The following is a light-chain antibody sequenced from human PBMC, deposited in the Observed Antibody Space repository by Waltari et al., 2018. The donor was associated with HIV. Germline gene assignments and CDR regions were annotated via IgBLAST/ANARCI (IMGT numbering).Light chain of an antibody. V-gene: IGLV2-23*02. J-gene: IGLJ3*02. CDR1: SSYLGNYNL. Sequence: QSALTQPASLSGSPGQSIVLSCTGTSSYLGNYNLVPWYQHHPGKVPRLMIYEVTKRPSGVSSRFSGSKSANTASLMISGLQAEDEGNYYCSSYAGGHTWVFGGGTKLTVL. CDR2: EVT. CDR3: SSYAGGHTWV.